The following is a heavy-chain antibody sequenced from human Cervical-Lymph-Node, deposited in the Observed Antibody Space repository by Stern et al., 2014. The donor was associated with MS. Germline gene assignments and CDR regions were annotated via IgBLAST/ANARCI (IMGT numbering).Heavy chain of an antibody. CDR3: ARTPKTRQWLGRYGMDV. CDR2: IIPIFGTA. V-gene: IGHV1-69*06. D-gene: IGHD6-19*01. Sequence: QVQLVQSGAEVKKPGSSVKVSCKASGGTFSSYAISWVRQAPGQGLEWMGGIIPIFGTANYAQKFQGRVTINADKSTSTAYMELSSLRSEDTAVYYCARTPKTRQWLGRYGMDVWGQGTTVTVSS. CDR1: GGTFSSYA. J-gene: IGHJ6*02.